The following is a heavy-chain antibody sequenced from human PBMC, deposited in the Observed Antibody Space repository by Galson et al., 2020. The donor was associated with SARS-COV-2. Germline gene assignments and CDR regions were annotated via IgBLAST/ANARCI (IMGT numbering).Heavy chain of an antibody. CDR1: GYTFTSYG. J-gene: IGHJ6*03. CDR3: ARGGSGSYSWYYYYYMDV. D-gene: IGHD3-10*01. V-gene: IGHV1-18*01. Sequence: ASVKVSCKASGYTFTSYGISWVRQAPGQGLEWMGWISANNGNTNYAQKLQGRVTMTTDTSTSTAYMELRSLRSDDTAVYYCARGGSGSYSWYYYYYMDVWGKGTTVTVSS. CDR2: ISANNGNT.